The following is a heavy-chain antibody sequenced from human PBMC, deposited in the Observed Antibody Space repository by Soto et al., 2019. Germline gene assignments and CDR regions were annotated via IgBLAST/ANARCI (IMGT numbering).Heavy chain of an antibody. J-gene: IGHJ3*02. CDR3: ARDHPSAYCSRTSCYPAFDI. CDR2: INAYNGNT. D-gene: IGHD2-2*01. Sequence: ASVKVSCKASGYTFTNYGISWVRQAPGQGLEWMGWINAYNGNTNYAQKFQGRVTMTTDTSTSTAYMELRGLRSDDTAVYYCARDHPSAYCSRTSCYPAFDIWG. CDR1: GYTFTNYG. V-gene: IGHV1-18*04.